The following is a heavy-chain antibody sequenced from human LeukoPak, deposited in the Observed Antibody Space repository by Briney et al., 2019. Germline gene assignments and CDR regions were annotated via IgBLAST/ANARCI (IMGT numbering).Heavy chain of an antibody. CDR1: GGTFSSYA. CDR3: ARSSVVPHDRSYYYYYMDV. CDR2: IIPIFGTA. J-gene: IGHJ6*03. D-gene: IGHD3-22*01. Sequence: ASVKVSCKASGGTFSSYAISWVRQAPGQGLEWMGGIIPIFGTANYAQKFQGRVTITADESTNTAYMELSSLRSEDTAVYYCARSSVVPHDRSYYYYYMDVWGKGTTVTVSS. V-gene: IGHV1-69*13.